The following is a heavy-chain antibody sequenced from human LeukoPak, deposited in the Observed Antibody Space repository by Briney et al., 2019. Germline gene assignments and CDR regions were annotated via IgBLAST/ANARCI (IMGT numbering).Heavy chain of an antibody. CDR2: ISGSGGST. Sequence: PGGSPRLSCAASGFTFSSYAMNWVRQAPGKGLEWVSSISGSGGSTYYADSVKGRFTISRDNSKNTLYLQMNSLRAEDTAVYYCAKVGLYGSGSYYDYWGQGTLVTVSS. D-gene: IGHD3-10*01. J-gene: IGHJ4*02. CDR1: GFTFSSYA. V-gene: IGHV3-23*01. CDR3: AKVGLYGSGSYYDY.